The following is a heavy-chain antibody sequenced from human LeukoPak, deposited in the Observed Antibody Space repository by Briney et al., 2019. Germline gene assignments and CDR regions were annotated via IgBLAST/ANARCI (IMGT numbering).Heavy chain of an antibody. D-gene: IGHD2-15*01. J-gene: IGHJ4*02. V-gene: IGHV1-46*01. CDR3: ARGPSALPGIIVVVVAAYFDY. Sequence: ASVKVSCKASGYTFTSHYMHWVRQAPGQGLEWMGIINPSGGSTSYAQKFQGRVTMTRDTSTSTVYMELSSLRSEDTAVYYCARGPSALPGIIVVVVAAYFDYWGQGTLVTVSS. CDR2: INPSGGST. CDR1: GYTFTSHY.